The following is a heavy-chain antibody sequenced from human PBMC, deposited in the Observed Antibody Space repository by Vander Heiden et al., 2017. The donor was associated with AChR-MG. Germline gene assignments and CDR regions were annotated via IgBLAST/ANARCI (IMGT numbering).Heavy chain of an antibody. CDR2: ISSSSSTI. Sequence: EVQLVESGGGLVQPGGSLRLSCAASGFTLSTYGMNWVRQAPGKGLEWVSYISSSSSTIYYADSVKGRFTISRDNAKNSLYLQMNSLRAEDTAVYYCARELNYGGNSRYAFDIWGQGTMVTVSS. D-gene: IGHD4-17*01. CDR1: GFTLSTYG. J-gene: IGHJ3*02. CDR3: ARELNYGGNSRYAFDI. V-gene: IGHV3-48*01.